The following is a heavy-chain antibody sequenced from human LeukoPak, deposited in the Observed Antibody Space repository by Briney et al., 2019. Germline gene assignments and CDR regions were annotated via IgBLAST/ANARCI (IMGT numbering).Heavy chain of an antibody. D-gene: IGHD3-9*01. V-gene: IGHV3-23*01. CDR2: ISGSGGST. Sequence: GGSLRLSCAASGFTFSSYAMSWVRQAPGKGLEWVSAISGSGGSTYYADSVKGRFTISRDNSKNTLYLQMNSLRAEDTAVYYCAKDRNYDILTGYCYYYYYGMDVWGQGTTVTVSS. CDR1: GFTFSSYA. CDR3: AKDRNYDILTGYCYYYYYGMDV. J-gene: IGHJ6*02.